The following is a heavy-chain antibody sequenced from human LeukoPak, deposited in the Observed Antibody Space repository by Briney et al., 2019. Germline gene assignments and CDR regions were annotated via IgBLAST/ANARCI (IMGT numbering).Heavy chain of an antibody. CDR1: GGSFSGYY. J-gene: IGHJ4*02. CDR3: ARGHGIQLWTPTTYYFDY. Sequence: SETLSLTCAVYGGSFSGYYWSWIRQPPGKGLEWIGEINHSGSTNYNPSLKSRVTISVDTSKNQFSLKLSSVPAADTAVYYCARGHGIQLWTPTTYYFDYWGQGTLVTVSS. D-gene: IGHD5-18*01. CDR2: INHSGST. V-gene: IGHV4-34*01.